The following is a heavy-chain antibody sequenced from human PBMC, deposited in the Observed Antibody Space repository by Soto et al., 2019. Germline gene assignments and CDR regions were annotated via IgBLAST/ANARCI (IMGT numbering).Heavy chain of an antibody. D-gene: IGHD6-6*01. CDR2: INHSGST. Sequence: SETLSLTCAVYGGSFSGYYWSWIRQPPGKGLEWIGEINHSGSTNYNPSLKSRVTISVDTSKNQFSLKLSSVTAADTAVYYCARGVSLLAARPHYYYYYMDVRGKGTTVTVSS. CDR3: ARGVSLLAARPHYYYYYMDV. CDR1: GGSFSGYY. V-gene: IGHV4-34*01. J-gene: IGHJ6*03.